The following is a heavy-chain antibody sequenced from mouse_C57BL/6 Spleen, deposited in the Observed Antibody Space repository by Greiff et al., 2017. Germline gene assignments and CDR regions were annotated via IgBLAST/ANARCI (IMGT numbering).Heavy chain of an antibody. CDR1: GYAFSSYW. V-gene: IGHV1-80*01. CDR2: IYPGDGDT. D-gene: IGHD2-2*01. J-gene: IGHJ4*01. Sequence: QVQLQQSGAELVKPGASVKISCKASGYAFSSYWMNWVKQRPGKGLEWIGQIYPGDGDTNYNGKFKGKGTLTADKSSSTAYMQLSSLTSEASAVYFCARSMGGIYYGYDASLYYARDYWGQGPSVTVSS. CDR3: ARSMGGIYYGYDASLYYARDY.